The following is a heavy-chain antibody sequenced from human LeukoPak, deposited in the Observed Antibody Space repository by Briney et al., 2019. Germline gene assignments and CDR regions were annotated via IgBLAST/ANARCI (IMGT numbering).Heavy chain of an antibody. D-gene: IGHD1-26*01. V-gene: IGHV3-33*01. CDR1: GLIFSHYG. CDR3: TVWSGSSYLEYLQH. Sequence: GGSLRLSCAASGLIFSHYGMHWVRQSPRKGLDWVALIWYDGSKKYYADSVKGRFTISRDNAKDTLYLQTDSPRVEDTAVYYCTVWSGSSYLEYLQHWGQGTLVSVSA. CDR2: IWYDGSKK. J-gene: IGHJ1*01.